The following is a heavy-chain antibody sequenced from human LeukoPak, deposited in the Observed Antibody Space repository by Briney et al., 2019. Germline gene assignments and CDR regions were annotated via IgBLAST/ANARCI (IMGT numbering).Heavy chain of an antibody. Sequence: GASLRLSCAVSGFTASSEDMTWVRQAPGKGLEWVSVIYSRGTTSYRDSVKGRFTISRDFSNNTVYLQMNNLTAEDTAIYYCARQRLLYFFDYWGPGTLVTVSS. CDR1: GFTASSED. D-gene: IGHD2-8*01. CDR3: ARQRLLYFFDY. J-gene: IGHJ4*02. CDR2: IYSRGTT. V-gene: IGHV3-66*04.